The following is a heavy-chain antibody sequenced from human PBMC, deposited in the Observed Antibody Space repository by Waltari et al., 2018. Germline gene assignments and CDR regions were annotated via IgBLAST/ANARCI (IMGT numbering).Heavy chain of an antibody. CDR1: GFSISGRGVG. D-gene: IGHD3-3*01. CDR3: SYIRATYDLPF. J-gene: IGHJ4*02. Sequence: QITLKESGPTLVKPTQTLTLTGTLSGFSISGRGVGVGWLRQSPEKALGWLAIISSDDDRRYTPSLKERLSCTKYTSKNLVVLRMTDMEPVDTGTYICSYIRATYDLPFWGPGIRVTVSS. CDR2: ISSDDDR. V-gene: IGHV2-5*02.